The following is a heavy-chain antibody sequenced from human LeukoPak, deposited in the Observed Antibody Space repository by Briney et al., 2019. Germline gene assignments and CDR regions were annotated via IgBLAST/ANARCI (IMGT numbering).Heavy chain of an antibody. J-gene: IGHJ4*02. D-gene: IGHD2-15*01. V-gene: IGHV3-23*01. CDR3: AKSGLYCSGGSCYQEASLDY. CDR1: GFTFSSYG. Sequence: GGSLRLSCAASGFTFSSYGMTWVRQAPGKGLEWVSGISGGAVSTNYADSVKGRFTISRDNSKNTLYMQMNTLRAEDTAIYYCAKSGLYCSGGSCYQEASLDYWGQGTLVTVSS. CDR2: ISGGAVST.